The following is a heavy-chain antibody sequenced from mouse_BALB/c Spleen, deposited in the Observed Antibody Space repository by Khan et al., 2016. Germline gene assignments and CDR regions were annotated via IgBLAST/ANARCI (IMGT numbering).Heavy chain of an antibody. CDR2: INPSNGDT. Sequence: QVQLQQPGAELVKPGASVKLSCKASGYTFTSYYIYWVKQRPGQGLEWIGEINPSNGDTNFNERFKSKATLTVDKSSSTTYMQFSSLTSEDSAVYYCTRAGYDYPFAYWGQGTLVTVSA. D-gene: IGHD2-4*01. CDR3: TRAGYDYPFAY. V-gene: IGHV1S81*02. J-gene: IGHJ3*01. CDR1: GYTFTSYY.